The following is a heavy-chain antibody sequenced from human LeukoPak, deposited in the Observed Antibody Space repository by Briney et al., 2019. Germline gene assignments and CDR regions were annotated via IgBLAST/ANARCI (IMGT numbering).Heavy chain of an antibody. CDR3: ARGGAYQLPYHRFDP. V-gene: IGHV4-34*01. J-gene: IGHJ5*02. Sequence: SETLSLTCAVYGGSFSGYYWSWIRQPPGKGLEWIGEINHSGSTNYNPSLKSRDTISVDTSKNQFCLKLSSVPAADTAVYYCARGGAYQLPYHRFDPWGQGTLVTVSS. D-gene: IGHD2-2*01. CDR2: INHSGST. CDR1: GGSFSGYY.